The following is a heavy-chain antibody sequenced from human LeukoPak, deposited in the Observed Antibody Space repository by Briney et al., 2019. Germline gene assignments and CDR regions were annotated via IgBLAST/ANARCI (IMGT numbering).Heavy chain of an antibody. D-gene: IGHD3-3*01. CDR3: ARDFVADFGREYYYYYYMDV. CDR1: GYSISSGYY. V-gene: IGHV4-38-2*02. Sequence: SETLSLTCTVSGYSISSGYYWGWIRQPPGKGLEWIGSIYHSGSTYYNPSLKRRVTISVDTSKNQFSLQLNSVTPEDTAVYYCARDFVADFGREYYYYYYMDVWGKGTTVTVSS. CDR2: IYHSGST. J-gene: IGHJ6*03.